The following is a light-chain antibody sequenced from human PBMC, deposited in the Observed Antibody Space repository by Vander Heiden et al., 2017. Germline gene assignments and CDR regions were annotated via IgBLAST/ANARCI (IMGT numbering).Light chain of an antibody. V-gene: IGLV7-43*01. CDR3: LLYYGGAQRGHWV. CDR2: STS. CDR1: TGAVTTGYS. J-gene: IGLJ3*02. Sequence: QTVVPHEPSMTLSPGGTVTPTCASRTGAVTTGYSPNWCHHKPGQAPRALIYSTSNKHSWTAARFSGSLLGGKAAVTLSGVQPEDEAEYYCLLYYGGAQRGHWVFGGGTKLTVL.